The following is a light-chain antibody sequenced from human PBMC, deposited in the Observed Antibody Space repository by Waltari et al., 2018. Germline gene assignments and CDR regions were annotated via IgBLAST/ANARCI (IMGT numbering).Light chain of an antibody. CDR3: QQRRNWPLT. V-gene: IGKV3-11*01. CDR1: QSVDIY. CDR2: DTS. J-gene: IGKJ4*01. Sequence: ATLSCRASQSVDIYLAWYQQRPGQAPRLLIYDTSNRATDIPARFSGSGSETDFSLTISSLEPEDFAVYYCQQRRNWPLTFGGGTKVEIK.